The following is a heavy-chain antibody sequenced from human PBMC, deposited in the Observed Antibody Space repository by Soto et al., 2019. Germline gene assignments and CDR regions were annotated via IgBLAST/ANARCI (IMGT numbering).Heavy chain of an antibody. CDR3: ATESSSSGSYYYYGMDV. CDR1: GYTFTGYY. CDR2: INPNSGGT. V-gene: IGHV1-2*04. J-gene: IGHJ6*02. D-gene: IGHD6-6*01. Sequence: ASVKVSCKASGYTFTGYYMHWVRQAPGQGLGWMGWINPNSGGTNYAQKFQGWVTMTRDTSISTAYMELSRLRSDDTAVYYCATESSSSGSYYYYGMDVWGQGTTVTVSS.